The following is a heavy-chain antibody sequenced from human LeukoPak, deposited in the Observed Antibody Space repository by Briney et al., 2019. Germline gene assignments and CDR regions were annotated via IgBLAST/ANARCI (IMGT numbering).Heavy chain of an antibody. Sequence: GGSLRLSCAASGFTFSSYAMSWVRQAPGKGLEWVSAISGSGGSTYYADSVKGRFTISRDNSKNTLYPQMNSLRAEDTAVYYRAKDLAVVVPAAPFDYWGQGTLVTVSS. V-gene: IGHV3-23*01. CDR1: GFTFSSYA. CDR3: AKDLAVVVPAAPFDY. CDR2: ISGSGGST. D-gene: IGHD2-2*01. J-gene: IGHJ4*02.